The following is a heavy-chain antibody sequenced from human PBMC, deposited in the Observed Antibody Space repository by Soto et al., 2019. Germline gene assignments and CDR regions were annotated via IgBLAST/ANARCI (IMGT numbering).Heavy chain of an antibody. V-gene: IGHV3-30*18. Sequence: GGSLRLSCAASGFTFSSYGMYWVRQAPGKGLEWVAAISYDGSNKDHADSVKGRFTISRDNSKNTLYLQMNSLRVEDTAMYYCAKDIVRYTYGACDYWGQGALVTVSS. D-gene: IGHD5-18*01. CDR1: GFTFSSYG. J-gene: IGHJ4*02. CDR2: ISYDGSNK. CDR3: AKDIVRYTYGACDY.